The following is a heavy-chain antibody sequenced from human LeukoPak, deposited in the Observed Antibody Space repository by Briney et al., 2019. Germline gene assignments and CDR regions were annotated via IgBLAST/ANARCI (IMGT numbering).Heavy chain of an antibody. Sequence: SETLSLTCAVSGGSISSSSWWNWVRQPPGKGLEWIGEIYYSGSTNYNPSLKSRVTISVDKSKNQFSLKLSSVTAADTAVYYCARVTTSGLCFDYWGQGTLVTVSS. V-gene: IGHV4-4*02. CDR1: GGSISSSSW. CDR3: ARVTTSGLCFDY. J-gene: IGHJ4*02. CDR2: IYYSGST. D-gene: IGHD1-1*01.